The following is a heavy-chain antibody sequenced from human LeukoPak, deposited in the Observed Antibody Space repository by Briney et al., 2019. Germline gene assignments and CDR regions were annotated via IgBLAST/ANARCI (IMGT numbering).Heavy chain of an antibody. J-gene: IGHJ6*02. Sequence: GGSLRLSCAASGFTFSSYWMHWVRQAPGKGLVWVSRINSDGSSTSYADSVKGRFTISRDNAKNTLYLQMNSLRAEDTAVYYCARVAKDIVVVPAARRYYYYGMDVWGQGTTVTVSS. CDR3: ARVAKDIVVVPAARRYYYYGMDV. CDR1: GFTFSSYW. CDR2: INSDGSST. V-gene: IGHV3-74*01. D-gene: IGHD2-2*01.